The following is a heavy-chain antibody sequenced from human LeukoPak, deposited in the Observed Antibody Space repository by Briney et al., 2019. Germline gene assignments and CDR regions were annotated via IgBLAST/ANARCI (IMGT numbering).Heavy chain of an antibody. CDR2: IIPIFGIA. J-gene: IGHJ6*02. D-gene: IGHD4-11*01. Sequence: SAKVSCKASGATFSSYAISWLRQAPGQGLKWMGRIIPIFGIANYAQNFQGRGTITADKVTSTAYIELSSLRSEDTAVYYCARAGLVTTTEASYYGMDVWGQGTTVTVSS. V-gene: IGHV1-69*04. CDR1: GATFSSYA. CDR3: ARAGLVTTTEASYYGMDV.